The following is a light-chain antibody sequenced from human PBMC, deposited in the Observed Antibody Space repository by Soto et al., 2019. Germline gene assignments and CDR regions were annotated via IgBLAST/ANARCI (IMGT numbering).Light chain of an antibody. CDR1: SSNIGSNY. V-gene: IGLV1-47*01. J-gene: IGLJ2*01. Sequence: QSVLTQPPSASGTPGQRVTISCSGSSSNIGSNYVYWYQQFPGSAPKLLIYRNGQRPSGVPDRSSGSKSGTSASLAISGPRSEDEADYYCAAWDDSLSAVVFGGGTQLTVL. CDR3: AAWDDSLSAVV. CDR2: RNG.